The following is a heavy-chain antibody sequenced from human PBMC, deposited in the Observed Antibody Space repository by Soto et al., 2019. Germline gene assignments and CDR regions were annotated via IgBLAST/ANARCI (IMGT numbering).Heavy chain of an antibody. CDR2: INPNSGGT. CDR1: GYTFTGYY. CDR3: ARDPHCTNGVCYTDAFDY. J-gene: IGHJ4*02. V-gene: IGHV1-2*04. Sequence: ASVKVSCKASGYTFTGYYMHWVRQAPGQGLEWMGWINPNSGGTNYAQKFQGWVTMTGDTSISTVYMELSRLRSDDTAVYYCARDPHCTNGVCYTDAFDYWGQGTLVTVSS. D-gene: IGHD2-8*01.